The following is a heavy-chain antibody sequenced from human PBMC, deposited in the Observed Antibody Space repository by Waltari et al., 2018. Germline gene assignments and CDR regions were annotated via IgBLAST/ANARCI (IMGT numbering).Heavy chain of an antibody. J-gene: IGHJ4*02. V-gene: IGHV4-30-2*01. CDR1: GGSISSGGSY. CDR2: IYHSGST. Sequence: QVQLQESGPGLVKPSQTLSLTCPVSGGSISSGGSYWSWIRQHPGKGLEWIGYIYHSGSTYYNPSLKSRVTISVDRSKNQFSLKLSSVTAADTAVYYCARDHPRRDFPFDYWGQGTLVTVSS. CDR3: ARDHPRRDFPFDY.